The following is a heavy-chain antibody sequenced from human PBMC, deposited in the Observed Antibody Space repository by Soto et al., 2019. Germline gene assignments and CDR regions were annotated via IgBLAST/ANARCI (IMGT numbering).Heavy chain of an antibody. V-gene: IGHV1-18*04. J-gene: IGHJ4*02. CDR1: GYNFLDYG. D-gene: IGHD3-10*01. CDR3: ARDHGGATMALLY. Sequence: ASVKVSCKTSGYNFLDYGMSWVRQAPGQGPEWMGWISVYHGNTIYAQNFQGRVTMTTDTSTSTAYMELTSLRSDDTGVYYCARDHGGATMALLYWGQGTLVTVSS. CDR2: ISVYHGNT.